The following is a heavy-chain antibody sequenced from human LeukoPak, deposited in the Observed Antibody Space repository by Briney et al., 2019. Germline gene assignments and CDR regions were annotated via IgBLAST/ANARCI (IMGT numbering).Heavy chain of an antibody. CDR2: ISSSSSYI. CDR1: GFTFSSYS. V-gene: IGHV3-21*01. J-gene: IGHJ6*02. D-gene: IGHD3-22*01. CDR3: ARDRYYYDSSGTSVDRYYYYGMDV. Sequence: GGSLRLSCAASGFTFSSYSMNWVRQAPGKGLGWVSSISSSSSYIYYADSVKGRFTISRDNAKNSLYLQMNSLRAEDTAAYYCARDRYYYDSSGTSVDRYYYYGMDVWGQGTTATVSS.